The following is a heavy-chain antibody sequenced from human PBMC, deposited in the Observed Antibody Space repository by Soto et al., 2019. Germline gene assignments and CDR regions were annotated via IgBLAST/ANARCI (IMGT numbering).Heavy chain of an antibody. CDR1: GGSIRSNNR. D-gene: IGHD1-26*01. V-gene: IGHV4-4*02. J-gene: IGHJ4*02. CDR2: IFHGGST. Sequence: PSETLSLTCAVSGGSIRSNNRWSWVRQPPGKGLEWIGEIFHGGSTNYNPSLKTRVTISVDKSRNQFSLKLSSVTAADTAVYYCARVYSGSYSDYWGQGTLVTVSS. CDR3: ARVYSGSYSDY.